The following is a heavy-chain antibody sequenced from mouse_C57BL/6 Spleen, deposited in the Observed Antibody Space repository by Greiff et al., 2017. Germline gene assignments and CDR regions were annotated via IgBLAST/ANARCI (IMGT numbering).Heavy chain of an antibody. V-gene: IGHV3-1*01. D-gene: IGHD2-1*01. CDR1: GYSITSGYD. CDR2: ISYSGST. J-gene: IGHJ3*01. Sequence: VQLQQSGPGMVKPSQSLSLTCTVTGYSITSGYDWHWIRHFPGNKLEWMGYISYSGSTNYNPYLKSRISITHDTSKNHFFLKLCSVTTEDTATYYCASEIYYGNSAWFADWGQGTLVTVSA. CDR3: ASEIYYGNSAWFAD.